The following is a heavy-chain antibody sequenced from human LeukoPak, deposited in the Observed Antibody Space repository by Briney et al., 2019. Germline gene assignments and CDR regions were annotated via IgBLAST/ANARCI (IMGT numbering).Heavy chain of an antibody. CDR3: ARDTTGYLRFDY. D-gene: IGHD3-9*01. CDR2: IWYDGSNK. Sequence: QPGGSLRLSCAASGFTFSSYGMHWVRQAPGKGLEWVAVIWYDGSNKYYADSVKGRFTISRDNSKNTLYLQMNSLRAEDTAVYYCARDTTGYLRFDYWGQGTLVTVSS. CDR1: GFTFSSYG. J-gene: IGHJ4*02. V-gene: IGHV3-33*01.